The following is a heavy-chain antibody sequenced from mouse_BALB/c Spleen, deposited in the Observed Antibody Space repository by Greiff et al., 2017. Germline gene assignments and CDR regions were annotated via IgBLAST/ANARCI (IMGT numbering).Heavy chain of an antibody. V-gene: IGHV5-6-3*01. J-gene: IGHJ4*01. Sequence: EVQVVESGGGLVQPGGSLKLSCAASGFTFSSYGMSWVRQTPDKRLELVATINSNGGSTYYPDSVKGRFTISRDNAKNTLYLQMSSLKSEDTAMYYCARQGRYDFYAMDYWGQGTSVTVSS. CDR3: ARQGRYDFYAMDY. D-gene: IGHD2-14*01. CDR1: GFTFSSYG. CDR2: INSNGGST.